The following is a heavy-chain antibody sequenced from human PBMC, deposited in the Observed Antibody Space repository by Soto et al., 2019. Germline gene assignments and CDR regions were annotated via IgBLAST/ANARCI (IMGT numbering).Heavy chain of an antibody. CDR2: IYHSGST. Sequence: SETLSLTCAVSGGSISSGGYSWSWIRQPPGKGLEWIGYIYHSGSTYYNPSLKSRVTISVDRSKNQFSLKLSSVTAADTAVYYCARGGYSGYDYPYYYYGMDVWGQGTTVTVSS. CDR1: GGSISSGGYS. D-gene: IGHD5-12*01. V-gene: IGHV4-30-2*01. J-gene: IGHJ6*02. CDR3: ARGGYSGYDYPYYYYGMDV.